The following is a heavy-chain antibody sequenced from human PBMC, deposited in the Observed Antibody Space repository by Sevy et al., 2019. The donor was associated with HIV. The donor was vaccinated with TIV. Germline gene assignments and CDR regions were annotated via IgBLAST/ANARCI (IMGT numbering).Heavy chain of an antibody. CDR3: ARGRVPGATTLDY. J-gene: IGHJ4*02. V-gene: IGHV3-48*03. Sequence: GGSLRLSCAASGFILSSYELNWVRQAPGKGLEWVAYISRGRRIMDYADSVKGRFTVSRDDATNSFYLQMNTLRVEDTAFYYCARGRVPGATTLDYWGQGTLVTVSS. D-gene: IGHD3-10*01. CDR1: GFILSSYE. CDR2: ISRGRRIM.